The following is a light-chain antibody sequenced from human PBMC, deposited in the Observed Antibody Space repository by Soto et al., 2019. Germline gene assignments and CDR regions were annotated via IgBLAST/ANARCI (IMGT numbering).Light chain of an antibody. CDR3: SSYTSSSTYV. J-gene: IGLJ1*01. CDR1: SSDVGGYDY. V-gene: IGLV2-14*01. Sequence: QSVLTQPASVSGSPGQSVTISCTGTSSDVGGYDYVSWYQHHPGKAPKLVIYDVTYRPSGVSDRFSGSKSANTASLTISGLQAEDEADYYCSSYTSSSTYVFGNGTKVTVL. CDR2: DVT.